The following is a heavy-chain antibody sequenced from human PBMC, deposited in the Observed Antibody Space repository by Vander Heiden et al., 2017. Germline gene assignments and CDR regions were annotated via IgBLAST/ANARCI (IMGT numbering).Heavy chain of an antibody. CDR1: GCTFSSYG. V-gene: IGHV3-33*01. CDR2: IWYDGSNK. Sequence: QVQLVESGGGVVQPGRSLRLSCAASGCTFSSYGRHWVRQAPGKGLEWVAVIWYDGSNKYYADSVKGRFTISRDNSKNTLYLQMNSLRAEDTAVYYCARGVSYYDFWSGYYRFDYWGQGTLVTVSS. J-gene: IGHJ4*02. D-gene: IGHD3-3*01. CDR3: ARGVSYYDFWSGYYRFDY.